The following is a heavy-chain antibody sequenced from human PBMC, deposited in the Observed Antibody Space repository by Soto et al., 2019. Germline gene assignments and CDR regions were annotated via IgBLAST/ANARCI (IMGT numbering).Heavy chain of an antibody. V-gene: IGHV3-48*03. CDR2: ISSSGSTI. D-gene: IGHD6-19*01. CDR3: ARKGIAVAGIAFDI. CDR1: GFTFSSYE. J-gene: IGHJ3*02. Sequence: GGSLRLSCAAYGFTFSSYEMNWVRQAPGKGLEWVSYISSSGSTIYFADSVKGRFTISRDNAKNSLYLQMNSLRAEDTAVYYCARKGIAVAGIAFDIWGQGTMVTVSS.